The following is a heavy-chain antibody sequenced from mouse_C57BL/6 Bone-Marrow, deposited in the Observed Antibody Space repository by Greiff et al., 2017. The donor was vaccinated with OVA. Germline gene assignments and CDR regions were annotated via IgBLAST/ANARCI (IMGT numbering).Heavy chain of an antibody. D-gene: IGHD2-4*01. V-gene: IGHV1-64*01. CDR1: GYTFTSYW. CDR2: IHPNSGST. Sequence: QVQLQQSGAELVKPGASVKLSCKASGYTFTSYWMHWVKQRPGQGLEWIGMIHPNSGSTNYNEKFKSKATLTVDKSSSTAYMQLSSLTSEDSAVYYCCDYAAYWGQGTLVTVSA. J-gene: IGHJ3*01. CDR3: CDYAAY.